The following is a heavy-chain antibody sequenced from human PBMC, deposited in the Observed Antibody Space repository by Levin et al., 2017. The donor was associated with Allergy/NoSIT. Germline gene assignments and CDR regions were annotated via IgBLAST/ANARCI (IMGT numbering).Heavy chain of an antibody. CDR2: IRSKAYGGTT. CDR1: GFTFGDYA. J-gene: IGHJ4*02. Sequence: GESLKISCTASGFTFGDYAMSWFRQAPGKGLEWVGFIRSKAYGGTTEYAASVKGRFTISRDDSKSIAYLQMNSLKTEDTAVYYCTRDQDYDILTGYYNGFDYWGQGTLVTVSS. V-gene: IGHV3-49*03. CDR3: TRDQDYDILTGYYNGFDY. D-gene: IGHD3-9*01.